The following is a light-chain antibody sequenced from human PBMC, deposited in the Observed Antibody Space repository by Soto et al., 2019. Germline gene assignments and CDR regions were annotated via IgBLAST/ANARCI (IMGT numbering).Light chain of an antibody. V-gene: IGKV1-5*01. CDR1: HSISSW. CDR2: AAS. Sequence: DIQMTQSPSTLSASVGDRVTITFRSSHSISSWVAWYQQKPGKAPNLLIYAASTLESGVPSRFSGSGSGTEFTLTISSLQPDDFATYYCQQYNSYWTLGQGTKV. CDR3: QQYNSYWT. J-gene: IGKJ1*01.